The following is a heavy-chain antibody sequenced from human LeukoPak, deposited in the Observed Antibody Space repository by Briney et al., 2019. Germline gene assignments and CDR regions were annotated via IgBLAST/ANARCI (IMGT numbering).Heavy chain of an antibody. Sequence: SETLSLTCAVYGGSFSGYYWSWIRQPPGKGLEWIGEINHSGSTNYNPSLKSRVTISVDTSKNQFSLKLSSVTAADTAVYYCATHCVDTAMVPTGVFDYWGQGTLVTVSS. CDR3: ATHCVDTAMVPTGVFDY. CDR1: GGSFSGYY. J-gene: IGHJ4*02. V-gene: IGHV4-34*01. D-gene: IGHD5-18*01. CDR2: INHSGST.